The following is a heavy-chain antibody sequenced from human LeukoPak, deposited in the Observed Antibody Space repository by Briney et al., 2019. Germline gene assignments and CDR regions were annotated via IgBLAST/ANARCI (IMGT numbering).Heavy chain of an antibody. Sequence: SETLSLTCAVSGGSISSYYWSWIRQPPGKGLEWIGYIYYSGSTNYNPSLKSRVTISVDTSKNQFSLKLSSVTAADTAVYYCARYSGSYPGDYWGQGTLVTVSS. J-gene: IGHJ4*02. V-gene: IGHV4-59*08. CDR2: IYYSGST. CDR1: GGSISSYY. CDR3: ARYSGSYPGDY. D-gene: IGHD1-26*01.